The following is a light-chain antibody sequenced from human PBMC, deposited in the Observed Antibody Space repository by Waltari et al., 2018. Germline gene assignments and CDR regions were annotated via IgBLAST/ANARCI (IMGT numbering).Light chain of an antibody. Sequence: DIVMTQSPATLSVSPGERATLSCRASQSVSSNLAWYQQKPGQAPRLLIYGASTRATGIPARFSGSGSGTEFTLTISSLQAEDVAVYYCQQYNNWPLTFGGGTKVEIK. CDR3: QQYNNWPLT. V-gene: IGKV3-15*01. CDR1: QSVSSN. CDR2: GAS. J-gene: IGKJ4*01.